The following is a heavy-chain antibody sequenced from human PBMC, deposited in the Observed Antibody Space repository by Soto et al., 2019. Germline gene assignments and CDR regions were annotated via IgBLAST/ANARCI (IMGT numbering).Heavy chain of an antibody. Sequence: PGGSLRLSCAASGFAFSSYSMNWVRQAPGKGLEWVSSISSSSSYIYYADSVKGRFTISRDNAKNSLYLQMNSLRAEDTAVYYCARDHTRSTSCITFGYCGQGTLVTV. V-gene: IGHV3-21*01. CDR2: ISSSSSYI. CDR1: GFAFSSYS. CDR3: ARDHTRSTSCITFGY. J-gene: IGHJ4*02. D-gene: IGHD2-2*01.